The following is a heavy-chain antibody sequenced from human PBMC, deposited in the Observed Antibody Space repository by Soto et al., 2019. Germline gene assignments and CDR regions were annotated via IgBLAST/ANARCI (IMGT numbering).Heavy chain of an antibody. CDR1: GYTFTSYC. CDR3: ARESYYYDSSGYYTSYFDY. J-gene: IGHJ4*02. Sequence: ASVKVSCKASGYTFTSYCISWVRQAPGQGLEWMGWISAYNGNTNYAQKLQGRVTMTTDTSTSTAYMELRSLRSDDTAVYYCARESYYYDSSGYYTSYFDYWGQGTLVTVSS. D-gene: IGHD3-22*01. V-gene: IGHV1-18*04. CDR2: ISAYNGNT.